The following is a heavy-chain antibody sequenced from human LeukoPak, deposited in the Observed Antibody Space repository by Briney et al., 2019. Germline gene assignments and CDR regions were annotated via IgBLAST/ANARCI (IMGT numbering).Heavy chain of an antibody. CDR2: IYHSGST. J-gene: IGHJ4*02. Sequence: PSETLSLTCAVSGGPIIRDGYPWNWIRQPPGKGLEWIGYIYHSGSTYYNPSLKSRVTISVGRSKNQSSLNLSSVTAADTAVYYCARACGGNCYFDYWGQGTLITVSS. CDR3: ARACGGNCYFDY. D-gene: IGHD2-21*01. CDR1: GGPIIRDGYP. V-gene: IGHV4-30-2*01.